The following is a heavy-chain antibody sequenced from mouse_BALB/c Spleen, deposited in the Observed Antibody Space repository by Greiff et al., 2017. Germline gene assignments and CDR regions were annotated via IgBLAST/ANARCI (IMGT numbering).Heavy chain of an antibody. D-gene: IGHD1-2*01. Sequence: DVKLVESGGGLVKPGGSLKLSCAASGFAFSSYDMSWVRQTPEKRLEWVAYISSGGGSTYYPDTVKGRFTISRDNAKNTLYLQMSSLKSEDTAMYYCARHRGTATHFDYWGQGTTLTVSS. J-gene: IGHJ2*01. CDR1: GFAFSSYD. V-gene: IGHV5-12-1*01. CDR2: ISSGGGST. CDR3: ARHRGTATHFDY.